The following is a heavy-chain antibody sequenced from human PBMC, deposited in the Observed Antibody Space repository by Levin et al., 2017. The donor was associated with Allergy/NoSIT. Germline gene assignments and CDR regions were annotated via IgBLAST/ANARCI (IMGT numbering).Heavy chain of an antibody. CDR1: GYTFTGYY. J-gene: IGHJ5*02. V-gene: IGHV1-2*02. D-gene: IGHD6-13*01. CDR2: INPNSGGT. CDR3: ARAGRSSSWYPGGNWFDP. Sequence: ASVKVSCKASGYTFTGYYMHWVRQAPGQGLEWMGWINPNSGGTNYAQKFQGRVTMTRDTSISTAYMELSRLRSDDTAVYYCARAGRSSSWYPGGNWFDPWGQGTLVTVSS.